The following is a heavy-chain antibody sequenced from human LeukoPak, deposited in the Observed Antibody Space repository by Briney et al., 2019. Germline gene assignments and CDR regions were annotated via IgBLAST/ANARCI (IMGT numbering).Heavy chain of an antibody. CDR2: IHNDGTQG. CDR1: GFTFSRLG. J-gene: IGHJ6*03. Sequence: PGGSLRLSCAASGFTFSRLGMQWVRQAPGKRLEWVAVIHNDGTQGQYGASVKGRFTISKDNSQNTLHLQLNNLRDADTGVYYCAKEGDEFRGYLDVWGKGTTVTVSS. D-gene: IGHD2-21*02. CDR3: AKEGDEFRGYLDV. V-gene: IGHV3-30*02.